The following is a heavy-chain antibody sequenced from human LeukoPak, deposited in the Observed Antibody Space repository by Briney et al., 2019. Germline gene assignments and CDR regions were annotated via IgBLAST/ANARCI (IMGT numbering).Heavy chain of an antibody. CDR2: ISSDGSTT. J-gene: IGHJ5*02. Sequence: GGSLRLSCAASGFSFNSYWMHWVRQVPGKGLVWVSRISSDGSTTSYADSVKGRFTISRDNAKNTLYLQMNSLRDEDTAIYYCARAQAVAGTGGFDPWGQGTLVTVSS. CDR3: ARAQAVAGTGGFDP. V-gene: IGHV3-74*01. CDR1: GFSFNSYW. D-gene: IGHD6-19*01.